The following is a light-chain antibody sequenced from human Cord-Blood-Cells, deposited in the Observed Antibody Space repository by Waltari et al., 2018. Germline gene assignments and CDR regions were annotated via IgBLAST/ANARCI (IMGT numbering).Light chain of an antibody. CDR3: HQSYSTPLT. Sequence: DIQMTHSPSSLSASVGERVTITCRASQSISSYLNWYQQKPGKAPKLLIYAASSLQSGVPSRFSGSGSGTDFTLTISRLQPEDFATYYCHQSYSTPLTFGGGTKVEIK. CDR2: AAS. V-gene: IGKV1-39*01. J-gene: IGKJ4*01. CDR1: QSISSY.